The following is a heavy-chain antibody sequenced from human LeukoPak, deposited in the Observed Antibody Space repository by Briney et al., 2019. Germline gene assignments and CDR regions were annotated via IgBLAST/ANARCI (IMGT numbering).Heavy chain of an antibody. J-gene: IGHJ4*02. CDR2: ISSSSSTI. CDR3: ASFPPEPNACYFDY. V-gene: IGHV3-48*01. CDR1: GFTFSSHS. Sequence: PGGSLRLSCAASGFTFSSHSMNWVRQAPGKGLEWVSYISSSSSTIYYADSVKGRFTISRDNSKNTLYLQMNSLRAEDTAVYYCASFPPEPNACYFDYWGQGTLVTVSS.